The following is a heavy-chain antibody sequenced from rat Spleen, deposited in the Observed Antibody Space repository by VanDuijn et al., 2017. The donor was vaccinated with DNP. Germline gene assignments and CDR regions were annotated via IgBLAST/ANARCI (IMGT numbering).Heavy chain of an antibody. J-gene: IGHJ4*01. CDR2: ISPSGGST. CDR1: GFTFSDYY. D-gene: IGHD1-3*01. Sequence: EVQLVESGGGLVQPGRSMKLSCAASGFTFSDYYMAWVRQAPTKGLEWVASISPSGGSTYYRDSVKGRFTNSRDNAKSTLYLQMDSLRSEDTATYYCATTYGSPGYYAMDAWGQGTSVTVSS. V-gene: IGHV5-25*01. CDR3: ATTYGSPGYYAMDA.